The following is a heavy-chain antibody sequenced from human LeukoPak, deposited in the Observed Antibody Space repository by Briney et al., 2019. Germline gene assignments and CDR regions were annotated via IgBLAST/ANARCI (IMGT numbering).Heavy chain of an antibody. V-gene: IGHV3-43*02. D-gene: IGHD2-15*01. CDR2: ISGDDGST. Sequence: PGGYLRLSCAASGFTFDDYAMHWVRQAPGKGLEWVSLISGDDGSTYYADSVKGRFTISRDNSKNSLYLQMNSLRTEDTALYYCAKDPAYCSGGSCYPRYFQHWGQGTLVTVSS. CDR1: GFTFDDYA. J-gene: IGHJ1*01. CDR3: AKDPAYCSGGSCYPRYFQH.